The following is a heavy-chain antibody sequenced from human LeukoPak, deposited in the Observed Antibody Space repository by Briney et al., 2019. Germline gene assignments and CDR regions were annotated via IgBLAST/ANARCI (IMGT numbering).Heavy chain of an antibody. CDR2: IYHSGST. CDR3: ARVGHYYGSGAFDY. V-gene: IGHV4-38-2*01. Sequence: PSETLSLTCAVSGYSISSGYYWGWIRHPPVKGLEWIGSIYHSGSTYYNPSLKSRVTISVDTSKNQFSLKLSSVTAADTAVYYCARVGHYYGSGAFDYWGQGTLVTVSS. D-gene: IGHD3-10*01. J-gene: IGHJ4*02. CDR1: GYSISSGYY.